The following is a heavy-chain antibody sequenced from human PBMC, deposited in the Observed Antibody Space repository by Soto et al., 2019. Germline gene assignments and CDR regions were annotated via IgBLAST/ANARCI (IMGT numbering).Heavy chain of an antibody. Sequence: ASVKVSCKGFGYSFMKYGINCVRQAPGQGLEWVGWISPYSGYTHSAQKFHGRLTLTTDTAASTAYMELRILRSPDTALYYCAREASVLIPAAQPSRFDSWGQGTLVTVSS. CDR2: ISPYSGYT. J-gene: IGHJ4*02. CDR3: AREASVLIPAAQPSRFDS. D-gene: IGHD2-2*01. CDR1: GYSFMKYG. V-gene: IGHV1-18*01.